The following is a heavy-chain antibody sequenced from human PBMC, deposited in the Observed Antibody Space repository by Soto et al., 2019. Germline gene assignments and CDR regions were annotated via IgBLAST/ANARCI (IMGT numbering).Heavy chain of an antibody. Sequence: AVGSLRLSCAASGFTFSSYGMHWVRQAPGKGLEWVAVIWYDGSNKYYADSVKGRFTISRDNSKNTLYLQMSSLRAEDTAVYYCARGGSSSSGHDYWGQGTLVTVSS. CDR2: IWYDGSNK. J-gene: IGHJ4*02. D-gene: IGHD6-6*01. CDR3: ARGGSSSSGHDY. CDR1: GFTFSSYG. V-gene: IGHV3-33*01.